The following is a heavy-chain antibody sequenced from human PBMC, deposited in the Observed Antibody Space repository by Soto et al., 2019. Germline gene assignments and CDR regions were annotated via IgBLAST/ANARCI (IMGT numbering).Heavy chain of an antibody. D-gene: IGHD3-3*01. CDR1: GFTFNNYG. V-gene: IGHV3-30*18. CDR3: AKDGRILIFDVLITRSGHGMDV. Sequence: QVQLVESGGGVVQPGRSLRLSCAASGFTFNNYGMHWVRQAPGKGLEWVAVTSFDGRSQYYADSVKGRFTISRDNSKNTLYLQMNSLRAEDTAVYYCAKDGRILIFDVLITRSGHGMDVWGQGTTVTVSS. CDR2: TSFDGRSQ. J-gene: IGHJ6*02.